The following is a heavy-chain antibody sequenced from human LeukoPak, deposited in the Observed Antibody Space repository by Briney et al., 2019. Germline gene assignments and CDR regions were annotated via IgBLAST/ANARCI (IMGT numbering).Heavy chain of an antibody. CDR2: IKGKTDGGTT. CDR1: GFTFSNAW. CDR3: TTAGSVWFDP. Sequence: AGGSLRLSCAASGFTFSNAWMSWVRQAPGKGLEWVGRIKGKTDGGTTDYAAPVKGRFTISRDDSKNTLYLQMNSLKTEDTAVYYCTTAGSVWFDPWGQGTLVAVPS. V-gene: IGHV3-15*01. J-gene: IGHJ5*02. D-gene: IGHD3-10*01.